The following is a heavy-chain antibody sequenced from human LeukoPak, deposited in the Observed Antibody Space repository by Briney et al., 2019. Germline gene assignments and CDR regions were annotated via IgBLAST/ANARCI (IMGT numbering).Heavy chain of an antibody. V-gene: IGHV4-59*01. D-gene: IGHD1-26*01. CDR2: IYYSGST. CDR3: ASGSYFPALYDY. Sequence: SETLSLTCTVPGGSISSYYWSWIRQPPGKGLEWIGYIYYSGSTNYNPSLKSRVTISVDTSKNQFSLKLSSVTAADTAVYYCASGSYFPALYDYWGQGTLVTVSS. J-gene: IGHJ4*02. CDR1: GGSISSYY.